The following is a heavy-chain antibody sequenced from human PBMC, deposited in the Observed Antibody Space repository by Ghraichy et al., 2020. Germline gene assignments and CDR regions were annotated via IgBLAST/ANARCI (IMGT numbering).Heavy chain of an antibody. CDR2: IYYSGST. CDR1: GGSISSYY. Sequence: SETLSLTCTVSGGSISSYYWSWIRQAPGKGLEWIGYIYYSGSTNYNPSLKSRVTISVDTSKNQFSLKLSSVTAADTAVYYCARDVGFEDYWGQGTLVTVSS. J-gene: IGHJ4*02. CDR3: ARDVGFEDY. D-gene: IGHD3-10*01. V-gene: IGHV4-59*01.